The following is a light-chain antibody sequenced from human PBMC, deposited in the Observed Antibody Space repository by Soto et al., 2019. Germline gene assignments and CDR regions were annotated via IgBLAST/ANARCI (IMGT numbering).Light chain of an antibody. Sequence: QSVLTQPPSASGTPGQRVIISCSGGSSNIGSNTVNWYQQLPGTAPKLLIYKNNQRPSGVPDRFSGAKSGTSASLAISGLQGEDEAGYYCAAWDDSLSGVLFGGGTKLTVL. J-gene: IGLJ3*02. CDR3: AAWDDSLSGVL. CDR2: KNN. CDR1: SSNIGSNT. V-gene: IGLV1-44*01.